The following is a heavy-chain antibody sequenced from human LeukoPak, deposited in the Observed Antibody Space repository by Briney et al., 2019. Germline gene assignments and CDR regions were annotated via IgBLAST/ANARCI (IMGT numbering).Heavy chain of an antibody. V-gene: IGHV3-23*01. CDR2: ISGSGGST. CDR1: GFTFSSYA. CDR3: AKLARDGYSSSWIDY. Sequence: PGGSLRLSCAASGFTFSSYAMSWVRQAPGKGLEWVSAISGSGGSTFYADSVKGRFTISRDNSKNTLYLQMNSLRAEDTAVYYCAKLARDGYSSSWIDYWGQGTLVTVSS. J-gene: IGHJ4*02. D-gene: IGHD6-13*01.